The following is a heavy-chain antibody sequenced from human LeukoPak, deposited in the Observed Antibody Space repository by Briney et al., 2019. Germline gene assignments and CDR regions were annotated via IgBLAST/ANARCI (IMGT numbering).Heavy chain of an antibody. CDR2: INHSGST. V-gene: IGHV4-34*01. CDR1: GGSFSGYY. CDR3: ARQAGSGLFILP. J-gene: IGHJ4*02. D-gene: IGHD3/OR15-3a*01. Sequence: SETLSLTCAVYGGSFSGYYWSWIRQPPGKGLEWIGEINHSGSTNYNPSLKSRVTISVDTSKNQFSLKLTSVTAADTAVYYCARQAGSGLFILPGGQGTLVTVSS.